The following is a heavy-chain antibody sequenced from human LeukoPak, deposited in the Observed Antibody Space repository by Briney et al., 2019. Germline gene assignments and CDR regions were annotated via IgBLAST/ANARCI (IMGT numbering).Heavy chain of an antibody. J-gene: IGHJ4*02. Sequence: PGGSLRLSCAASGFTFSSCGMHWVRQAPGKGLEWVAVISYDGSNKYYADSVKGRFTISRDNSKNTLYLQMNSLRAEDTAVYYCAKERGLYSSSWYPNDYWGQGTLVTVSS. CDR2: ISYDGSNK. D-gene: IGHD6-13*01. V-gene: IGHV3-30*18. CDR1: GFTFSSCG. CDR3: AKERGLYSSSWYPNDY.